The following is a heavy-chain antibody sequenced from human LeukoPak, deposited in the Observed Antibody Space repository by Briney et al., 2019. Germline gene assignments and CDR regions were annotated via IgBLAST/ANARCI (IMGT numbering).Heavy chain of an antibody. V-gene: IGHV3-11*01. J-gene: IGHJ6*02. D-gene: IGHD3-3*01. Sequence: PGGSLRLSCAASGFTFSDYYMSWIRQAPGKGLECVSYISSSGSTIYYADSVKGRFTISRDNAKNSLYLQMNSLRAEDMAVCYCARDFGVVGNYYGMDVWGQGTTVTVSS. CDR3: ARDFGVVGNYYGMDV. CDR2: ISSSGSTI. CDR1: GFTFSDYY.